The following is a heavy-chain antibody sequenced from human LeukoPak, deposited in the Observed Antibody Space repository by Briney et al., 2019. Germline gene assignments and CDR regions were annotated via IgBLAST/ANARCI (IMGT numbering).Heavy chain of an antibody. D-gene: IGHD2-8*02. J-gene: IGHJ4*02. CDR2: IHGDGRT. CDR1: GFTVTTNY. V-gene: IGHV3-53*01. Sequence: GGSLRLSCAASGFTVTTNYMTWVRQAPGKGLEWVSGIHGDGRTYYADSVKGRFTISRDSSKNTLYLQMNSLRAEDTAVYYCATTGGYWTGIFDRWGQGTLVTVSS. CDR3: ATTGGYWTGIFDR.